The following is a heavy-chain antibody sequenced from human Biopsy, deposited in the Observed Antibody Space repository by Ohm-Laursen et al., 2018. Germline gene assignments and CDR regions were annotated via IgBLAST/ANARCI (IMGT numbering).Heavy chain of an antibody. CDR2: ISYNERT. CDR1: GASVKTSGYF. J-gene: IGHJ2*01. D-gene: IGHD3-9*01. CDR3: VREPKTGTAEAWYFDL. Sequence: TLSLTCIVSGASVKTSGYFWAWIRQRPGQGLEWIGYISYNERTHYNPSLTSRLAISFDTSNNRTPLQLRSVSVADTAVYYCVREPKTGTAEAWYFDLWGRGSPVTVPS. V-gene: IGHV4-31*03.